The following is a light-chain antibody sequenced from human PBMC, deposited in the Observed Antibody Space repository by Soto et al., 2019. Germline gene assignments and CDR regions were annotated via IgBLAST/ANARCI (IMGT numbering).Light chain of an antibody. J-gene: IGKJ5*01. Sequence: QTPATLSVPPGERATPSRRASQSVSSYLAWYQQKPGQAPRLLIYDASNRATGIPARFSGSGSGTDFTLTISSLEPEDFAVYYCQQRSNWPITFGQGTRLEI. V-gene: IGKV3-11*01. CDR3: QQRSNWPIT. CDR2: DAS. CDR1: QSVSSY.